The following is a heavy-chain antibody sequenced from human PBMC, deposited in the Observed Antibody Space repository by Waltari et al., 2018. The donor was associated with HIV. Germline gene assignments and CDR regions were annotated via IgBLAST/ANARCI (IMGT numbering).Heavy chain of an antibody. Sequence: QVQLQQWGAGLLKPSETLSLTCAVYGGSFSGYYWSWIRQPPGKGLEWIGEINHSGSTNNNPSLKSRVTISVDTSKNQFSLKLSSVTAADTAVYYCARGPTDCSSTSCYQGCYYYYGMDVWGQGTTVTVSS. CDR2: INHSGST. J-gene: IGHJ6*02. CDR1: GGSFSGYY. D-gene: IGHD2-2*01. V-gene: IGHV4-34*01. CDR3: ARGPTDCSSTSCYQGCYYYYGMDV.